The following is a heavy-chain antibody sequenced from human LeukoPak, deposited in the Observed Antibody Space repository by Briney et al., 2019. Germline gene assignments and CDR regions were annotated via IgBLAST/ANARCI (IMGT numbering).Heavy chain of an antibody. CDR2: KYARGNS. CDR3: ASGRYCSADICTGGDSFDL. D-gene: IGHD2-15*01. J-gene: IGHJ3*01. V-gene: IGHV4-4*07. CDR1: GGSISNYY. Sequence: SETLSPTCSVSGGSISNYYWSWIRQPAGKGLEWIGRKYARGNSNYSPPLQSRVTMSVDTSKNQFSLKLRSVTAADTAVYYCASGRYCSADICTGGDSFDLWGQGTMVSVSS.